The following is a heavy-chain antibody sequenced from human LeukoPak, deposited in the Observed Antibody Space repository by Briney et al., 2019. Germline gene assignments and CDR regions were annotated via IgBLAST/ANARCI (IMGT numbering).Heavy chain of an antibody. CDR3: ARARIGYCSGGSCYEDYYFDY. CDR1: GYTFTGYY. CDR2: INPNSGGT. J-gene: IGHJ4*02. Sequence: ASVKVSCKASGYTFTGYYMHWVRQAPGQGLEWMGWINPNSGGTNYAQKFQGRVTMTRDTSISTAYMELSRLRSDDTAVYYCARARIGYCSGGSCYEDYYFDYWGQGTLVTVSS. D-gene: IGHD2-15*01. V-gene: IGHV1-2*02.